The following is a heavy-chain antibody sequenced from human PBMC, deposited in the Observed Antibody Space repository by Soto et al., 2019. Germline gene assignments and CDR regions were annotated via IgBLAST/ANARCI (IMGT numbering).Heavy chain of an antibody. D-gene: IGHD4-17*01. V-gene: IGHV3-48*01. J-gene: IGHJ4*02. CDR2: ISSSSITV. CDR1: GFTFSSYS. Sequence: EVQLVESGGGLVQPGESLRLSCAASGFTFSSYSMIWVRHAPGKGLEWVSSISSSSITVYYADSVKGRFTISRDNAKNSLYLQMNSLRAEDTAMYYCATQDNYGDYWTFVPWGQGTLVTVSS. CDR3: ATQDNYGDYWTFVP.